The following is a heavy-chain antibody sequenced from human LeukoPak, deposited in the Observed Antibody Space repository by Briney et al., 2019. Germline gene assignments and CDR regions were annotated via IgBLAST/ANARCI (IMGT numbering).Heavy chain of an antibody. CDR2: ISYDGSNK. V-gene: IGHV3-30*18. CDR1: GFTFSSYG. J-gene: IGHJ4*02. D-gene: IGHD4-17*01. CDR3: AKDEAHGDYRGPLDY. Sequence: SGGSLRLSCAASGFTFSSYGMHWVRQAPGKGLEWVAVISYDGSNKYYADSVKGRFTISRDNSKNTLYLQMNSLRAEDTAVYYCAKDEAHGDYRGPLDYWGQGTLVTVSS.